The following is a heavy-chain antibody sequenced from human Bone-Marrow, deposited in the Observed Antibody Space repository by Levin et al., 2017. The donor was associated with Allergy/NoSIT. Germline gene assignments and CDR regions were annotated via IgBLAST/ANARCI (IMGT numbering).Heavy chain of an antibody. V-gene: IGHV4-59*01. Sequence: PSETLSLTCTVSGGSISSYYWSWIRQPPGKGLEWIGYIYYSGSTNYNPSLKSRVTISVDTSKNQFSLKLSSVTAADTAVYYCARDSSSPRGRWFDPWGQGTLVTVSS. J-gene: IGHJ5*02. CDR2: IYYSGST. CDR1: GGSISSYY. D-gene: IGHD6-6*01. CDR3: ARDSSSPRGRWFDP.